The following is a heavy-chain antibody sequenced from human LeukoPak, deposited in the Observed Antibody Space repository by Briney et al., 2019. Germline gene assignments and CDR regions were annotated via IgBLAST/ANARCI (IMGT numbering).Heavy chain of an antibody. CDR3: AKSSVGCGRNCGNYYYDMDV. V-gene: IGHV3-23*01. CDR1: GFTFSSYA. Sequence: PGGSLRLSCAASGFTFSSYAMSWVRQAPGKGLEWVSAISGSGESTYHADSVKGRFTISRDNSKNTLYLQMNSLRAEDTAIYYCAKSSVGCGRNCGNYYYDMDVWGKGTTVTVSS. CDR2: ISGSGEST. D-gene: IGHD1-26*01. J-gene: IGHJ6*03.